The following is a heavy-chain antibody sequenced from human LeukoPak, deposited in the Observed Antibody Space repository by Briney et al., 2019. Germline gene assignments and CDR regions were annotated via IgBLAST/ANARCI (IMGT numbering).Heavy chain of an antibody. CDR3: ARDGPYNWNDAPGAFDP. Sequence: ASVKVSCKASGYIFTGNYMHWVRQAPGQGLEWMGWINPNSGGTNYAQKFQGRVTMTRDTSISTAYMELSRLRSDDTAVYYCARDGPYNWNDAPGAFDPWGQGTLVTISS. CDR1: GYIFTGNY. CDR2: INPNSGGT. V-gene: IGHV1-2*02. J-gene: IGHJ5*02. D-gene: IGHD1-20*01.